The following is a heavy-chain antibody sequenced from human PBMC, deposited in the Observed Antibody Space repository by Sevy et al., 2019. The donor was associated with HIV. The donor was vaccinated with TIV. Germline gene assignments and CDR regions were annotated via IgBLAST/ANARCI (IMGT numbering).Heavy chain of an antibody. Sequence: ASVKVSCKASGYTFSSYRISWVRQAPGQGLEWMGWISAYIGNTNYAQKLQGRVTVTTDTSTSTAYMELRSQRSDDTAVYYCARDLGGYYDSSGYYPIDYWGQGTLVTVSS. CDR2: ISAYIGNT. V-gene: IGHV1-18*01. J-gene: IGHJ4*02. D-gene: IGHD3-22*01. CDR3: ARDLGGYYDSSGYYPIDY. CDR1: GYTFSSYR.